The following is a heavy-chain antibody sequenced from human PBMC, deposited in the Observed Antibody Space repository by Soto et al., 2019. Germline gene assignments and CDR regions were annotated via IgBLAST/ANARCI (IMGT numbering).Heavy chain of an antibody. Sequence: GGSLRLSCAASGFTFSSYAMSWVRQAPGKGLEWVSAISGSGGSTYYADSVKGRFTISRDNSKNTLYLQMNSLRAEDTAVYYCVRHPGGAVAGTIREGGYFQHWGQGTLVTVSS. J-gene: IGHJ1*01. D-gene: IGHD6-19*01. CDR1: GFTFSSYA. CDR3: VRHPGGAVAGTIREGGYFQH. V-gene: IGHV3-23*01. CDR2: ISGSGGST.